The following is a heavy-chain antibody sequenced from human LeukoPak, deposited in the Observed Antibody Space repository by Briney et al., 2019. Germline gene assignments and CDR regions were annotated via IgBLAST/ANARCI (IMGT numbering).Heavy chain of an antibody. V-gene: IGHV1-2*06. CDR1: GYIFTGHY. CDR2: INPKTGGT. CDR3: ARVGDGLNDAFDL. D-gene: IGHD5-24*01. J-gene: IGHJ3*01. Sequence: GASVKVSCKASGYIFTGHYMNWVRQVPGQGLEWMGRINPKTGGTNYAQNFQGRVTMTRDTSISTTYMELSRLRPDDTAVYYCARVGDGLNDAFDLWGQGTMVTAFS.